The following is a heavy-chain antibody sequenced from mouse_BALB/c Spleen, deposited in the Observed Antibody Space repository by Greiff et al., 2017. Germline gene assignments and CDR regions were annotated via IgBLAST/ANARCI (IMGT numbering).Heavy chain of an antibody. CDR3: AKGYPWFAY. D-gene: IGHD2-14*01. CDR2: INPSTGYT. J-gene: IGHJ3*01. V-gene: IGHV1-7*01. Sequence: QVQLQQSGAELAKPGASVKMSCKASGYTFTSYWMHWVKQRPGQGLEWIGYINPSTGYTEYNQKFKDKATLTADKSSSTAYMQLSSLTSEDSAVYYCAKGYPWFAYWGQGTLVTVSA. CDR1: GYTFTSYW.